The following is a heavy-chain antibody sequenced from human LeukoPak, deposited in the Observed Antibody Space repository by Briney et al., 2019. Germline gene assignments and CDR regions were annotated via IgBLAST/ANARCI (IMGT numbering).Heavy chain of an antibody. CDR3: ARGLYAFDY. Sequence: PGGSMRLSCAASGFTFSSYEMNWVRQAPGKGLEWVSYISSSGSTIYYADSVKGRFTISRDNAKNSLYLQMNSLRAEDTAVYYCARGLYAFDYWGQGTLVTVSS. CDR1: GFTFSSYE. J-gene: IGHJ4*02. V-gene: IGHV3-48*03. D-gene: IGHD2-8*01. CDR2: ISSSGSTI.